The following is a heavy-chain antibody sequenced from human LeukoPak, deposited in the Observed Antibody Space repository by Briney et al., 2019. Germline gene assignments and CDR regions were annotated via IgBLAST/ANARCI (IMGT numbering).Heavy chain of an antibody. CDR3: TTDYYDSSGYYYLDY. CDR2: IKSKTDGGTT. Sequence: GGSLRLSCAASGFTFSNAWMGWVRQAPGKGLEWVGRIKSKTDGGTTDYAAPVKGRFTISRDDSKNTLYLQMNSLKTEDTAVYYCTTDYYDSSGYYYLDYWGQGTLVTVSS. J-gene: IGHJ4*02. V-gene: IGHV3-15*01. D-gene: IGHD3-22*01. CDR1: GFTFSNAW.